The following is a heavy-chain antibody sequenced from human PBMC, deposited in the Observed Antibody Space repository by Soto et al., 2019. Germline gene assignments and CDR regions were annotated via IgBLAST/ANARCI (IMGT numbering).Heavy chain of an antibody. CDR1: GDSISSSNW. Sequence: QVQLQESGPGLVKPSETLSLTCTVSGDSISSSNWWSWVRQPPGKGLEWIGETYHSGTTKYNPSLKSRVTISLAFSNNQFSLELKSGTAADTAVYYCAREGSGSPVSVWGQGALVIVSS. J-gene: IGHJ4*02. D-gene: IGHD3-10*01. V-gene: IGHV4-4*02. CDR3: AREGSGSPVSV. CDR2: TYHSGTT.